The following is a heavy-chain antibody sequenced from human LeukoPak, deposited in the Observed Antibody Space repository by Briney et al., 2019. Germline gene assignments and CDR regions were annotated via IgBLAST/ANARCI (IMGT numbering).Heavy chain of an antibody. V-gene: IGHV3-7*01. CDR3: AIQKADLITMVRGIIAF. D-gene: IGHD3-10*01. CDR2: IKKDGSEK. Sequence: PGGSLRLSCAASGFTFSNYWMTWVRQAPGKGLEWVANIKKDGSEKNYVDSVKGRFTISRDNAKNSLYLQMNGLRAEDTAVYYCAIQKADLITMVRGIIAFWGQGTLVTVSS. CDR1: GFTFSNYW. J-gene: IGHJ1*01.